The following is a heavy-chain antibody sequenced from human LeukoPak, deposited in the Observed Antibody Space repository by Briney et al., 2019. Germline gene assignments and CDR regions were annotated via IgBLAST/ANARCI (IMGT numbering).Heavy chain of an antibody. D-gene: IGHD1-26*01. CDR1: GFSFNSYA. CDR2: IYSCCYT. J-gene: IGHJ4*02. V-gene: IGHV3-66*01. CDR3: ARRLEYSGSKGVFDY. Sequence: GGSLTLTCAASGFSFNSYAMTWIRQAPGTGLERVSIIYSCCYTDYADSVKGRFTISRDNSKNTLDLQMKSLRAEDTAVYYWARRLEYSGSKGVFDYWGQGSLVTVSS.